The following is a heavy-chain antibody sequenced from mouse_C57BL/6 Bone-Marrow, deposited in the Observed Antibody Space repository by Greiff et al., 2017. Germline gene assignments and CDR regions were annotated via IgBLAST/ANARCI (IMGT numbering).Heavy chain of an antibody. Sequence: VQLQQPGAELVKPGASVKLSCKASGYTFTSYWMHWVKQRPGQGLEWIGMIHPNSGSTNYNEKFKSKATLTVDKSSSTAYMQLSSLTSEDSADYYGHRQLRLPFDYWGQGTTLTGAS. CDR3: HRQLRLPFDY. V-gene: IGHV1-64*01. J-gene: IGHJ2*01. CDR2: IHPNSGST. CDR1: GYTFTSYW. D-gene: IGHD3-2*02.